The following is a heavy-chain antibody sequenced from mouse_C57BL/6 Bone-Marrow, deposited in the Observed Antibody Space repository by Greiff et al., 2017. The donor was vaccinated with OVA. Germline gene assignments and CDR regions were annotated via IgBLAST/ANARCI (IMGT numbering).Heavy chain of an antibody. CDR1: GFTFSSYA. CDR3: AELPGAY. Sequence: EVKLVESGGGLVKPGGSLKLSCAASGFTFSSYAMSWVRQTPEKRLEWVATISDGGSYTYYPDNVKGRFTISRDNAKNNLYLQMSHLKSEDTAMYYCAELPGAYWGQGTLVTVSA. CDR2: ISDGGSYT. D-gene: IGHD1-3*01. V-gene: IGHV5-4*03. J-gene: IGHJ3*01.